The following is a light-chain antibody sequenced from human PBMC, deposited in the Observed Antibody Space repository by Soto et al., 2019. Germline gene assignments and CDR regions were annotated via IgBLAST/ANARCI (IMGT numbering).Light chain of an antibody. J-gene: IGKJ1*01. CDR2: GAS. CDR1: QSFSSN. CDR3: QQYNNWPPVK. Sequence: DIVMTQSPATLSVSPGERATLSCRASQSFSSNLAWYQQRSGQAPRLLIYGASTRATGIPARFSGSGSGTEFTLTISSLQSEDFEVYYCQQYNNWPPVKFGQGTKVDIK. V-gene: IGKV3-15*01.